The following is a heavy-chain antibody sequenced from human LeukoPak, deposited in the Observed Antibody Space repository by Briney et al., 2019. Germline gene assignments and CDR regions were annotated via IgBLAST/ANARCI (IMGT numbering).Heavy chain of an antibody. Sequence: GESLQISCKGSGYSFTSYWIGWVRQMPRKGLEWMGIIYPGDSDTRYSPSFQGQVTISADKSISTAYLQWSSLKASDTAMYYCASLEHDYGDYHYSKWGQGTLVTVSS. CDR1: GYSFTSYW. D-gene: IGHD4-17*01. J-gene: IGHJ4*02. CDR3: ASLEHDYGDYHYSK. V-gene: IGHV5-51*01. CDR2: IYPGDSDT.